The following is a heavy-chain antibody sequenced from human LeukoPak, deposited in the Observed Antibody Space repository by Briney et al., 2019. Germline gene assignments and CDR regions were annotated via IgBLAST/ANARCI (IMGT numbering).Heavy chain of an antibody. V-gene: IGHV4-34*01. CDR3: ARGDSNFPFDY. CDR2: TNHSGST. CDR1: VGSFSGYY. D-gene: IGHD4-11*01. Sequence: SETLSLTCAVYVGSFSGYYWGWIRQPPGKGLEWIGQTNHSGSTNYNPSLKSRVTTSVDTSKNQFSLKLNSVTAADTAVYYCARGDSNFPFDYWGQGTLVTVSS. J-gene: IGHJ4*02.